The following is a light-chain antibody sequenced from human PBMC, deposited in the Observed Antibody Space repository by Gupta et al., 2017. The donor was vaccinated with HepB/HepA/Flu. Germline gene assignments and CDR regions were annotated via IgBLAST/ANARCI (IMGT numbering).Light chain of an antibody. CDR2: GAS. CDR3: QQENNGHPDHT. CDR1: QSVSGN. Sequence: EIVMTQSPATMSVSPGEISTLACRARQSVSGNLDWYQQKPGQAPKLLIYGASTKATGSTAMCSGSGVGTEGNITIISRQTEDCAVYSCQQENNGHPDHTFGQGTKLEIK. V-gene: IGKV3-15*01. J-gene: IGKJ2*01.